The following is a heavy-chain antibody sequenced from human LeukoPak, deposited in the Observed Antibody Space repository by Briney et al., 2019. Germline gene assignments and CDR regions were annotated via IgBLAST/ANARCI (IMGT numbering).Heavy chain of an antibody. CDR1: GGSVSSGTYF. Sequence: KPSETLSLTCTVSGGSVSSGTYFLNWIRQAPGKGLEWIGYIDYNGRTNYNPSLKSRVTISVGTSKNQFPLKVSYVTATDAAVYYCARGSGWLTDHWGQGTLVTVSS. CDR2: IDYNGRT. D-gene: IGHD6-19*01. J-gene: IGHJ4*02. V-gene: IGHV4-61*01. CDR3: ARGSGWLTDH.